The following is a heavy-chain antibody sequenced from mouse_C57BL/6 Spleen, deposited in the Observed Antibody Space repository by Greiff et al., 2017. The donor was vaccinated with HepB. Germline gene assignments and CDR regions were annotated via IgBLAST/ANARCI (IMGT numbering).Heavy chain of an antibody. CDR3: ARGGTTVVANYAMDY. J-gene: IGHJ4*01. V-gene: IGHV1-59*01. CDR2: IDPSDSYT. D-gene: IGHD1-1*01. Sequence: VQLQQPGAELVRPGTSVKLSCKASGYTFTSYWMHWVKQRPGQGLEWIGVIDPSDSYTNYNQKFKGKATLTVDTSSSTAYMQLSSLTSEDSAVYYCARGGTTVVANYAMDYWGQGTSVTVSS. CDR1: GYTFTSYW.